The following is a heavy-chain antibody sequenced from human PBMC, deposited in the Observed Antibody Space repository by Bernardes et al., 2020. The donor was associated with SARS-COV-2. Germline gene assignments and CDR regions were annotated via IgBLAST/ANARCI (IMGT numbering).Heavy chain of an antibody. CDR3: TTGYGAFSYYKPDL. V-gene: IGHV3-9*01. CDR1: GFSFVDFA. CDR2: ISWNGVSV. J-gene: IGHJ4*02. D-gene: IGHD3-10*01. Sequence: TLRLSCATSGFSFVDFAFHWVRQAPGRGLEWVSGISWNGVSVVYADLAKGRSTISRDNAKKSLYLPMNSLRPEDTALYYCTTGYGAFSYYKPDLWGKGSVVIVSS.